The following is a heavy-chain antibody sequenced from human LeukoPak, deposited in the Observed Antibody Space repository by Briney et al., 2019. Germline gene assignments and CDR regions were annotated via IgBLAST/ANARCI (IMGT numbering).Heavy chain of an antibody. J-gene: IGHJ3*02. Sequence: SVKVSCKASGGTFSSYAISWVRQAPGQGLEWMGRIIPIFGTANYAQKFQGRVTITTDESTSTAYMELCSLRSEDTAVYYCARVDQWLVPGAFDIWGQGTMVTVSS. CDR3: ARVDQWLVPGAFDI. D-gene: IGHD6-19*01. V-gene: IGHV1-69*05. CDR2: IIPIFGTA. CDR1: GGTFSSYA.